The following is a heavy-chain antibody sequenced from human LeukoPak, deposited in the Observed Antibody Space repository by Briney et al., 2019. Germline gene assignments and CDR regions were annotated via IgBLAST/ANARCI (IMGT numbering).Heavy chain of an antibody. CDR2: ISGSGGST. CDR1: GFTFSSYG. D-gene: IGHD3-22*01. J-gene: IGHJ4*02. CDR3: AKDHSYYYDSSGYDY. Sequence: GGSLRLSCATSGFTFSSYGMSWVRQAPGKGLEWVSAISGSGGSTYYADSVKGRFTISRDNSKNTLYLQMNSLRAEDTAVYYCAKDHSYYYDSSGYDYWGQGTLVTVSS. V-gene: IGHV3-23*01.